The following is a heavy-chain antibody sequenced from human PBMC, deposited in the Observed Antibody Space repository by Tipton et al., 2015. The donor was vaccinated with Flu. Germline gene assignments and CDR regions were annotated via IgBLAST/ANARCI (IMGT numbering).Heavy chain of an antibody. CDR1: GFTFSSHW. J-gene: IGHJ3*02. CDR3: ARESTGGYSYGNGFDI. Sequence: SLRLSCVASGFTFSSHWMHWVRQAPGKGLEWVANIKQDGSVKYYVDSVKGRFTISRDNAKNSLYLQMNSLRAEDTSVYYCARESTGGYSYGNGFDIWGQGTMVTVSS. V-gene: IGHV3-7*01. CDR2: IKQDGSVK. D-gene: IGHD5-18*01.